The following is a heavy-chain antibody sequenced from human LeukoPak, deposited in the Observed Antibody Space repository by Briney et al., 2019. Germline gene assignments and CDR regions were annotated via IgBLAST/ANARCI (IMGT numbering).Heavy chain of an antibody. CDR3: ARGATTTRFGRFDP. CDR1: GFSFISYS. J-gene: IGHJ5*02. Sequence: SGGSLRLSCAASGFSFISYSMNWVRQAPGKGLEWVSSISSSSDYIYHADSVKGRFTISRDNPKKSLYLQMNSLRAEDTAVYYCARGATTTRFGRFDPWGQGTLVTVSS. D-gene: IGHD4-17*01. CDR2: ISSSSDYI. V-gene: IGHV3-21*01.